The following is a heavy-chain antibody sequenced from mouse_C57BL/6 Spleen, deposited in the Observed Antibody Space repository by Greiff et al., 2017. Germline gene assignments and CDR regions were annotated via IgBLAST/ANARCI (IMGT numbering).Heavy chain of an antibody. CDR2: ISSGSSTI. CDR3: ARFDGYYVFAY. V-gene: IGHV5-17*01. D-gene: IGHD2-3*01. Sequence: EVNVVESGGGLVKPGGSLKLSCAASGFTFSDYGMHWVRQAPEKGLEWVAYISSGSSTIYYADTVKGRFTISRDNAKNTLFLQMTSLRSEDTAMYYCARFDGYYVFAYWGQGTLVTVSA. CDR1: GFTFSDYG. J-gene: IGHJ3*01.